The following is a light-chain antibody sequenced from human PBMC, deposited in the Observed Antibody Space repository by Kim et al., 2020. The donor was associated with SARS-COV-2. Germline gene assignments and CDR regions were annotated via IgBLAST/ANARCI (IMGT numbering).Light chain of an antibody. J-gene: IGKJ4*02. CDR3: QNYNSAPRT. CDR1: RGISNY. V-gene: IGKV1-27*01. CDR2: AAS. Sequence: DIQMTQSPSSLSAAVGDRVTITCRASRGISNYLAWYQQKPGKIPTLLVYAASALHSGVPSRFSGSGSGTDFTLTINSLQPDDVATYYCQNYNSAPRTFGRGTKLEI.